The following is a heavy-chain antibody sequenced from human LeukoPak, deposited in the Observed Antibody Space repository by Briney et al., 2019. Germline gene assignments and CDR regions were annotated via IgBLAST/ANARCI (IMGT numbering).Heavy chain of an antibody. D-gene: IGHD6-13*01. CDR2: INPNSGAT. Sequence: PSVKVSCKASGYTFTSYGISWVRQAPGQGLEWMGWINPNSGATSYAQKFQGRVTMTRDTSINTGNMELTGLRFDDTAVYYCARELSAVGRWGAFDMWGQGTMVTVSS. CDR3: ARELSAVGRWGAFDM. J-gene: IGHJ3*02. CDR1: GYTFTSYG. V-gene: IGHV1-2*02.